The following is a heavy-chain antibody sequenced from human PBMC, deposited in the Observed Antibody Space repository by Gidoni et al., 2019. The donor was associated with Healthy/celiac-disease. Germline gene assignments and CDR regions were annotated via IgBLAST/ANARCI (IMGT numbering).Heavy chain of an antibody. CDR1: GFTFSSYA. CDR3: ARVLVRGVDYYYYYGMDV. Sequence: QVQLVESGGGVVQPGRSLRLSCAASGFTFSSYAMHWVRQAPGKGLDWVAVISYDGSNKYYADSVKGRFTISRDNSKNTLYLQMNSLRADDTAVYYCARVLVRGVDYYYYYGMDVWGQGTTVTVSS. D-gene: IGHD3-10*01. J-gene: IGHJ6*02. V-gene: IGHV3-30*01. CDR2: ISYDGSNK.